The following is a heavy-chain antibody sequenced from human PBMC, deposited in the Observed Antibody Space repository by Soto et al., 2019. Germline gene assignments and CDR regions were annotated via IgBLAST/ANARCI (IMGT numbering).Heavy chain of an antibody. J-gene: IGHJ6*02. D-gene: IGHD1-26*01. Sequence: EEQLVESGGGLVQPGGSLTLSCAASGFSVSRKYMSWVRQAPGKGLEWVSVMYSGGSIYYADSVKGRFSISRDNPRNTVYLQVNSLRVEDTAVYYCVRGQWEQLFFMDVWGQGTTVTVSS. CDR1: GFSVSRKY. CDR3: VRGQWEQLFFMDV. V-gene: IGHV3-66*01. CDR2: MYSGGSI.